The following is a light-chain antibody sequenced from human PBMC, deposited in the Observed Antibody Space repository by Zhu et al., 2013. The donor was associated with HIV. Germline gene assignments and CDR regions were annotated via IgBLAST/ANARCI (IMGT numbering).Light chain of an antibody. CDR2: AAS. CDR1: QSVSSN. V-gene: IGKV3-15*01. Sequence: EIVMTQSPATLSVSPGERATLSCRASQSVSSNVAWYQQKPGQAPRLLIYAASTRATGIAARFSGSRSGTEFTLTISSLQPEDFAVYYCQQYNNWPRTFGQGTKVEI. J-gene: IGKJ1*01. CDR3: QQYNNWPRT.